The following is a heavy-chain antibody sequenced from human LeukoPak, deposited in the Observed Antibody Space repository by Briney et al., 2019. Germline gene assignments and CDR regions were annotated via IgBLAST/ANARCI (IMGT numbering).Heavy chain of an antibody. Sequence: SDTLSLTCTVSGGSISSSSYYWGWIRQPPGKGLEWIGSIYYSGSTYYNPSLKSRVTISVDTSKNQFSLKLSSVTAADTAVYYCASGSARGGYDGGLDYWGQGTLVTVSS. J-gene: IGHJ4*02. CDR1: GGSISSSSYY. CDR2: IYYSGST. V-gene: IGHV4-39*01. D-gene: IGHD5-12*01. CDR3: ASGSARGGYDGGLDY.